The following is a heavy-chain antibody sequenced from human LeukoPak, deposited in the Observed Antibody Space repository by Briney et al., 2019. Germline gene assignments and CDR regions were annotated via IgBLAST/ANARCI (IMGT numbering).Heavy chain of an antibody. J-gene: IGHJ4*02. CDR1: GGSISSYY. V-gene: IGHV4-59*01. Sequence: PSETLSLTCTVSGGSISSYYWSWIRQPPGKGLEWIGYIYYSGSTNYNPSLKSRVTISVDTSKDQFSLKLSSVTAADTAVYYCAKDRGTDRNYFDYWGQGTLVTVSS. CDR3: AKDRGTDRNYFDY. D-gene: IGHD1-14*01. CDR2: IYYSGST.